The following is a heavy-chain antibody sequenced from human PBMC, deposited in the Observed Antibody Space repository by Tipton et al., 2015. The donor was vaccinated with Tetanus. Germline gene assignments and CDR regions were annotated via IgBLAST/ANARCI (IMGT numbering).Heavy chain of an antibody. CDR1: GGSISSGGYS. CDR2: IYHSGST. D-gene: IGHD3-10*01. CDR3: ARVVRGFGEPPSQFDY. V-gene: IGHV4-30-2*01. Sequence: TLSLTCAVSGGSISSGGYSWSWIRQPPGKGLEWIGYIYHSGSTYYNPSLKSRVTISVDRSKNQFSLKLSSVTAADTAVYYCARVVRGFGEPPSQFDYWGQGTRVNVSA. J-gene: IGHJ4*02.